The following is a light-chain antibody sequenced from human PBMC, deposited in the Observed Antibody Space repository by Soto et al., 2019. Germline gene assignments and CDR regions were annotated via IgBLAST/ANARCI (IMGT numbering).Light chain of an antibody. V-gene: IGKV4-1*01. Sequence: DIVMTQSPDSLSVSLGERATINCKSSQSVLSSSNNKNYLAWYQQKPGQPPKVVIYWASTRGSGVPDRFSGRGSGTDFTLTIRSRQVEDGAFYYCQHFYSSPLTFGGGPKVETK. CDR2: WAS. CDR1: QSVLSSSNNKNY. J-gene: IGKJ4*01. CDR3: QHFYSSPLT.